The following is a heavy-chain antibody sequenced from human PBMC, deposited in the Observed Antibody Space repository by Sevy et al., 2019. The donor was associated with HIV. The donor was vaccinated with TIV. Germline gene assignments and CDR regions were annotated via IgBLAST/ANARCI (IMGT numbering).Heavy chain of an antibody. Sequence: SETLSLTCAVSGGSVSSDNYYWTWIRQHPGKGLEWIGYIYHPGSTSSNPSLKSRVTISVDTSKNQFSLKLRSVTAADTAVYFCAREAGYRSNGVCYTGWFDPWGQGTLVTVSS. CDR2: IYHPGST. J-gene: IGHJ5*02. D-gene: IGHD2-8*01. V-gene: IGHV4-31*11. CDR3: AREAGYRSNGVCYTGWFDP. CDR1: GGSVSSDNYY.